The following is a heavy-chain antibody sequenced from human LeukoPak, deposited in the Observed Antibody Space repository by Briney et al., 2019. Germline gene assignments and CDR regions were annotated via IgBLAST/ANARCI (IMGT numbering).Heavy chain of an antibody. V-gene: IGHV1-45*03. D-gene: IGHD3-10*01. CDR1: GYTFTYRY. Sequence: GSSVKGSCKASGYTFTYRYLHWVRQAPRQALEWMGWITPFNGNTNYAQKFQDRVTITRDRSMSTAYMELSSLGSEDTAMYYCATSTYGSGSYQFDYWGQGTLVTVSS. CDR2: ITPFNGNT. J-gene: IGHJ4*02. CDR3: ATSTYGSGSYQFDY.